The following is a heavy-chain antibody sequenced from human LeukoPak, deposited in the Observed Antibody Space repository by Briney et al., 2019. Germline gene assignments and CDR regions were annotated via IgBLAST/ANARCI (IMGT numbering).Heavy chain of an antibody. V-gene: IGHV4-59*01. J-gene: IGHJ6*03. CDR3: ATICSSTSCHNYMHV. Sequence: SETLSLTCTVSGGSISSYYWSWIRQPPGKGLEWIGYIYYSGSTNYNPSLKSRVTISVDTSKNQFSLKLSSVTAADTAVYYCATICSSTSCHNYMHVWGKGTTVTVSS. CDR2: IYYSGST. CDR1: GGSISSYY. D-gene: IGHD2-2*02.